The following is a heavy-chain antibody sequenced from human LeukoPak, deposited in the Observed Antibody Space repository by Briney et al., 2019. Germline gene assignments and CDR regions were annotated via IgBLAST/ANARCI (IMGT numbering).Heavy chain of an antibody. CDR3: AKGGGYNWNSLAAFDI. V-gene: IGHV3-23*01. CDR2: ISGSGGST. D-gene: IGHD1-7*01. J-gene: IGHJ3*02. CDR1: GFTFSSYA. Sequence: GGSLRLSCAASGFTFSSYAMSWVRQAPGKGLDWVSAISGSGGSTYYADSVKGRFTISRDNSKNTLYLQMNSLRAEDTAVYYCAKGGGYNWNSLAAFDIWGQGTMVTVSS.